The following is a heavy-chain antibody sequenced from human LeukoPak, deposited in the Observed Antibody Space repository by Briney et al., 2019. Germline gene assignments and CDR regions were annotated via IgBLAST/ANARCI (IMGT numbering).Heavy chain of an antibody. V-gene: IGHV4-34*01. D-gene: IGHD6-13*01. CDR3: ARAPAHLVAAGGDFDY. CDR2: INHSGST. J-gene: IGHJ4*02. CDR1: GGSFSNYY. Sequence: SETLSLTCAVYGGSFSNYYWNWIRQPPGKGLEWIGEINHSGSTNYNPSLKSRVTISVDTSKNQFSLKLTSVTAADTAVYYCARAPAHLVAAGGDFDYWGQGTLVTVSS.